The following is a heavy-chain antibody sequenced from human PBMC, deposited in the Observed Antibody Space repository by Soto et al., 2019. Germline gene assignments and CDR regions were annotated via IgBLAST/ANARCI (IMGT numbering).Heavy chain of an antibody. V-gene: IGHV2-70*11. Sequence: TLSLTCTVSGGSISSGDYYWSWIRQPPGKALEWLARIDWDDDKYYSTSLKTRLTISKDSSKNQVVLTMTNMDPVDTATYYCARIPRSYSGSYSYFDYSGQATLVTVSS. CDR3: ARIPRSYSGSYSYFDY. CDR1: GGSISSGDYY. CDR2: IDWDDDK. J-gene: IGHJ4*02. D-gene: IGHD1-26*01.